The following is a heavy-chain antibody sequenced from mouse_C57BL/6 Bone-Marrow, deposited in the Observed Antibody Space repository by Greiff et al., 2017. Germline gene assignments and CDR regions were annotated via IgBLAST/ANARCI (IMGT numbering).Heavy chain of an antibody. CDR1: GFSLTSYG. CDR2: LWRGGST. J-gene: IGHJ3*01. D-gene: IGHD1-1*01. CDR3: AKGTYYYGSSLAY. V-gene: IGHV2-5*01. Sequence: VQLQESGPGLVQPSQSLSITCTVSGFSLTSYGVHWVRQSPGKGLEWLGVLWRGGSTDYNASFMSRLSITKDNSKSQVFFKMNSRQADDTAIYYCAKGTYYYGSSLAYWGQGTLVTVSA.